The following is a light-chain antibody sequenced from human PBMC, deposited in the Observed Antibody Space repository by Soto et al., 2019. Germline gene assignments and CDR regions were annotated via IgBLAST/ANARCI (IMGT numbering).Light chain of an antibody. CDR3: LQHNSYPHT. Sequence: DIQMTQSPSSLSSSVGDRVTLTCRASQGIRNALGWYQQKPGKAPTRLIYSASTLQSGVPSRFSGSGSGTEFTLTISSLQPEDFATYYCLQHNSYPHTFGQGTKLEIK. V-gene: IGKV1-17*01. J-gene: IGKJ2*01. CDR2: SAS. CDR1: QGIRNA.